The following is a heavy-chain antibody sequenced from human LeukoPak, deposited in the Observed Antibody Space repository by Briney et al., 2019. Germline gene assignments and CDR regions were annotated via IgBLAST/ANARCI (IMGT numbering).Heavy chain of an antibody. D-gene: IGHD1-26*01. CDR3: ARMAGAGYYFYMDV. J-gene: IGHJ6*03. Sequence: GGSLRLSCAASGFTFDDHGMSWVRQAPGKGLEWVSGINWNGGSTGYADSVKGRFNISRDNSNNSLYLQMNSLRAGDTALYYCARMAGAGYYFYMDVWGKGTTVTVSS. V-gene: IGHV3-20*04. CDR2: INWNGGST. CDR1: GFTFDDHG.